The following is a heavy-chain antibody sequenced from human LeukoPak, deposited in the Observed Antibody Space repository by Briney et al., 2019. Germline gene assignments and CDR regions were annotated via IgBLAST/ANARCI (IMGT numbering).Heavy chain of an antibody. Sequence: AGGSLRLSCAASGFTFSSYAMSWVRQAPGKGLEWVSAISGSGGSTYHADSVKGRFTISRDNSKNTLYLQMNSLRAEDTAVYYCAKESYGSGSYRNWRQGTLVTVSS. CDR3: AKESYGSGSYRN. D-gene: IGHD3-10*01. CDR2: ISGSGGST. J-gene: IGHJ4*02. V-gene: IGHV3-23*01. CDR1: GFTFSSYA.